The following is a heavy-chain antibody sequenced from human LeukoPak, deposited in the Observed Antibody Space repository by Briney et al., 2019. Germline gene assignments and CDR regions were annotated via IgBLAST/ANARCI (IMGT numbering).Heavy chain of an antibody. CDR2: IVPIIGIT. CDR1: GGTFSSST. Sequence: ASVKVSCKASGGTFSSSTICRVRHAPGQGLEWMGRIVPIIGITNYAQKSEGGVTTTADKTTSTAYKDLISLRSENTTVYDCARDYCSSTSGYHNYFYGMDVWGQGTTVTVSS. V-gene: IGHV1-69*02. J-gene: IGHJ6*02. D-gene: IGHD2-2*01. CDR3: ARDYCSSTSGYHNYFYGMDV.